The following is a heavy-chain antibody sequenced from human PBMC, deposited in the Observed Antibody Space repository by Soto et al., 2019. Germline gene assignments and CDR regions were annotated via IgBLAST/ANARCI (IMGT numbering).Heavy chain of an antibody. D-gene: IGHD6-6*01. Sequence: EVQLLESGGGLVQPGESLRLSCAASGFTFSSYAMSWVRQAPGKGLEWGSVISGSDDSTYYADSGKGRFTIARDNSKNTLNLQMNSLRAEDTAVYYCAKRSSSSTFDYWGQGTLVTVSS. CDR3: AKRSSSSTFDY. CDR1: GFTFSSYA. J-gene: IGHJ4*02. CDR2: ISGSDDST. V-gene: IGHV3-23*01.